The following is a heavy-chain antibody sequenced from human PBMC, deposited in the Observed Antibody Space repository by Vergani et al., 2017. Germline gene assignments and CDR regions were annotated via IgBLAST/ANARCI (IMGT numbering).Heavy chain of an antibody. V-gene: IGHV4-4*07. CDR1: GGSISSYY. CDR2: IYTSGST. J-gene: IGHJ4*02. CDR3: ASSIQIPRGYTYGYFDC. Sequence: QVQLQESGPGLVKPSETLSLTCTVSGGSISSYYWSWIRQPAGKGLEWIGRIYTSGSTNYNPSLKSRVTIFVDTSKNQFSLRLNSLTAADTAVYYCASSIQIPRGYTYGYFDCWGQGTLVTVSS. D-gene: IGHD5-18*01.